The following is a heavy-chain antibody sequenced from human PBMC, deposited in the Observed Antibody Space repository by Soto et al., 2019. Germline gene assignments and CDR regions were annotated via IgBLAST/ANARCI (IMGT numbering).Heavy chain of an antibody. J-gene: IGHJ3*02. CDR2: INPNSGGT. Sequence: QVQLVQSGAEVKKPGASVKVSCKASGYTFTGYYMHWVRQAPGQGLEWMGWINPNSGGTNYAQKFQGWVTMTRDTSVSSAYMERSRLRSDDTAVYYWARGSSSWYGAFDIWGQGTMVTGSA. CDR3: ARGSSSWYGAFDI. V-gene: IGHV1-2*04. D-gene: IGHD6-13*01. CDR1: GYTFTGYY.